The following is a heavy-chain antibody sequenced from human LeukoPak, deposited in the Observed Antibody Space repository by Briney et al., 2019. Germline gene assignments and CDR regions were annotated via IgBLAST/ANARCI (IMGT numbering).Heavy chain of an antibody. CDR1: GDSTNTYF. J-gene: IGHJ4*02. Sequence: SETLSLTCSISGDSTNTYFWSWIRQPPGKGLEWIGYFYYTGTTNYNPSLNSRVTISVDTSKNQFSLQLNSVTPEDTAVYYCARDSSGYYSLFWFDYWGQGTLVTVSS. CDR3: ARDSSGYYSLFWFDY. D-gene: IGHD3-22*01. CDR2: FYYTGTT. V-gene: IGHV4-59*12.